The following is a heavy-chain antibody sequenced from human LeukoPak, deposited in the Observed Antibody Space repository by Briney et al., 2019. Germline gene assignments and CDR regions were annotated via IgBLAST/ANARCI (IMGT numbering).Heavy chain of an antibody. CDR3: ARNLRGLPSDS. CDR1: GASVTATNYY. J-gene: IGHJ5*01. V-gene: IGHV4-39*01. CDR2: VSYNDIT. Sequence: SETLSLTCTVSGASVTATNYYWAWIRQPPGKGLEWLGTVSYNDITYYNPSLLGRVAVSRGTSKTRFSLDLTSVATEDTAVYFCARNLRGLPSDSWGRGILVTVTS. D-gene: IGHD4-17*01.